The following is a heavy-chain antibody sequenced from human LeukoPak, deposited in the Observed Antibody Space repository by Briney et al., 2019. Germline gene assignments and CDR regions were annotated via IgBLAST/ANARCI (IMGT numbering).Heavy chain of an antibody. Sequence: PSETLSLTCTVSGGSSSSSRYYWGWIRQPPGKRLDWIGSIYYSGGTYYNPSLKSRVTISVDTSKNQFSLKLSSVTAADTAVYYCARHPYQLLWLSWFDPWGQGTLVTVSS. CDR2: IYYSGGT. CDR3: ARHPYQLLWLSWFDP. V-gene: IGHV4-39*01. J-gene: IGHJ5*02. CDR1: GGSSSSSRYY. D-gene: IGHD2-2*01.